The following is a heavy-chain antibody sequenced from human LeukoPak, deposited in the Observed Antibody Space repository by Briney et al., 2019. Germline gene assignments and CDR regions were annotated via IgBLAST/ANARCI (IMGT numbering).Heavy chain of an antibody. V-gene: IGHV3-7*01. Sequence: GGSLRLSCAASGFTFSGYWMSWLRQAPGKGLEWVANIKQDGGERYYVDSVKGRFTISRDNAKNSLYLQMNSLRAEDTAVYYCARDRGFGQADVWGKGTTVTVSS. D-gene: IGHD3-10*01. CDR2: IKQDGGER. CDR1: GFTFSGYW. CDR3: ARDRGFGQADV. J-gene: IGHJ6*04.